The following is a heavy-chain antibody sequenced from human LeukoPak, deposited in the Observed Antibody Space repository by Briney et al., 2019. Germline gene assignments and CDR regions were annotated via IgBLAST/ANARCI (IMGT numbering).Heavy chain of an antibody. Sequence: ASAKVSCKASGYTFTSYGISWVRQAPGQGPEWMGGISAYNGNTNYAQKLQGRVTMTTDTSTSTAYMELRSLRSDDTAVYYCARVAYDYGDYQKGTDLDYWGQGTLDSVP. CDR1: GYTFTSYG. J-gene: IGHJ4*02. V-gene: IGHV1-18*01. D-gene: IGHD4-17*01. CDR2: ISAYNGNT. CDR3: ARVAYDYGDYQKGTDLDY.